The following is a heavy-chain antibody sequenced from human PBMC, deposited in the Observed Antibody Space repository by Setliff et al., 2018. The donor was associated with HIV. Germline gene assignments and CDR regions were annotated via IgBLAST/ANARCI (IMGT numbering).Heavy chain of an antibody. CDR2: INHSGSI. CDR3: AGAQSFSSGSLSLDS. V-gene: IGHV4-34*01. J-gene: IGHJ4*02. Sequence: LSLTCAVYRGSFRGYHWSWIRQPPQKGLEWIGEINHSGSINYNPSLKSRLNISVDTSKNQFSLELSSVTAADTAVYYCAGAQSFSSGSLSLDSWGQGTLVTV. D-gene: IGHD1-26*01. CDR1: RGSFRGYH.